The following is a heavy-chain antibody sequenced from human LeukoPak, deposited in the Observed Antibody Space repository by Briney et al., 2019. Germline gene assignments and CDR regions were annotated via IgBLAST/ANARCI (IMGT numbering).Heavy chain of an antibody. CDR1: GFTFSSYS. V-gene: IGHV3-48*02. D-gene: IGHD2-21*01. J-gene: IGHJ4*02. CDR3: VSDTLWCFDS. Sequence: PGGSLRLSCAASGFTFSSYSMNWVRQAPGKGLEWISYIGPSSVNIGYADSVKGRCTISRDNAKNSLFLQMNSLSDEDTAVYYCVSDTLWCFDSWGQGTLVTVSS. CDR2: IGPSSVNI.